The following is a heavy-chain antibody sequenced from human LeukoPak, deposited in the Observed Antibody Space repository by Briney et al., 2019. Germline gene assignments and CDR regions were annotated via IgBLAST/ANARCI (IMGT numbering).Heavy chain of an antibody. CDR3: ARGRYSSSTPGY. CDR1: GGSIRSGGYH. V-gene: IGHV4-31*03. CDR2: IYYSGST. J-gene: IGHJ4*02. Sequence: SETLSLTCTVSGGSIRSGGYHWSWIRQHPGKGLEWIGYIYYSGSTYYNPSLKSRVTISVDTSKNQFSLKLSSVTAADTAVYYCARGRYSSSTPGYWGQGTLVTVSS. D-gene: IGHD6-6*01.